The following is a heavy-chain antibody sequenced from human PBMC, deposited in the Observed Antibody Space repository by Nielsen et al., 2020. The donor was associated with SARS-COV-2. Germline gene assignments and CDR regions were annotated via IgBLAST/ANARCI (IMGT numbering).Heavy chain of an antibody. D-gene: IGHD6-19*01. CDR3: AKDHNGSKQWPPYYYGMDV. V-gene: IGHV3-30*18. CDR1: GFTFSSYG. CDR2: ISYDGSNK. J-gene: IGHJ6*02. Sequence: GSLRLSCAASGFTFSSYGMHWVRQAPGKGLEWVAVISYDGSNKYYADSVKGRFTISRDNSKNTLYLQMNSLRAEDTAVYYCAKDHNGSKQWPPYYYGMDVWGQGTTVTVSS.